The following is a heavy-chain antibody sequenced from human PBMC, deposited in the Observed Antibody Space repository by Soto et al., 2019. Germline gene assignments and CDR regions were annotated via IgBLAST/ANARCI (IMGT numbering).Heavy chain of an antibody. CDR1: GGSISSYY. Sequence: SETLSLTCTVSGGSISSYYWSWIRQPPGKGLEWIGYIYYSGSTNYNPSLKSRVTISVDTSKNQFSLKLSSVTAADTAVYYCARVSYGSGSYHEGHSDYWGQGTLVTVSS. V-gene: IGHV4-59*01. CDR2: IYYSGST. CDR3: ARVSYGSGSYHEGHSDY. J-gene: IGHJ4*02. D-gene: IGHD3-10*01.